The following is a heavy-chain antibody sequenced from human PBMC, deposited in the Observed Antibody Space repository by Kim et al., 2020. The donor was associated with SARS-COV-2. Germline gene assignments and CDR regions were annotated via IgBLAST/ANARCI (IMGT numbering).Heavy chain of an antibody. Sequence: ASVMVSCKASGYTFTGYYMHWVRQAPGQGLEWMGRINPNNGDTKYAQKFQGRVTMTRDRSINTAYMELSSLRSDDTAVYYCARALVTGDEFDYWGQGTLVTVSS. CDR3: ARALVTGDEFDY. CDR2: INPNNGDT. J-gene: IGHJ4*02. CDR1: GYTFTGYY. V-gene: IGHV1-2*06. D-gene: IGHD7-27*01.